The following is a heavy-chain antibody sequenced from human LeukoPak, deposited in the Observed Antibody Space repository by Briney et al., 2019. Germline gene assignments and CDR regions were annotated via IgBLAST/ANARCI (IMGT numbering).Heavy chain of an antibody. CDR2: SNK. V-gene: IGHV3-30-3*01. D-gene: IGHD6-19*01. J-gene: IGHJ5*02. Sequence: SNKYYAESVKGRFTISRDNSKNTLYLQMNSLRTEDTAVYSCARDRGAVAGVVDHWGQGTLVTVSS. CDR3: ARDRGAVAGVVDH.